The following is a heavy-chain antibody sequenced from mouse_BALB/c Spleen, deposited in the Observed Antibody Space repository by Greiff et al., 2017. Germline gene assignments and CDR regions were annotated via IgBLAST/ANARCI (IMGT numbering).Heavy chain of an antibody. CDR2: ISYSGST. CDR3: ARSRHYYAMDY. J-gene: IGHJ4*01. Sequence: DVHLVESGPGLVKPSQSLSLTCTVTGYSITSDYAWNWIRQFPGNKLEWMGYISYSGSTSYNPSLKSRISITRDTSKNQFFLQLNSVTTEDTATYYCARSRHYYAMDYWGQGTSVTVSS. CDR1: GYSITSDYA. V-gene: IGHV3-2*02.